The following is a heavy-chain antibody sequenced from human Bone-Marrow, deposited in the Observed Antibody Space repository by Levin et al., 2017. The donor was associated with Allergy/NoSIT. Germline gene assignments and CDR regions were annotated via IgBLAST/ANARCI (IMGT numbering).Heavy chain of an antibody. D-gene: IGHD3-3*01. Sequence: GGSLRLSCAASGFTFSSYSMNWVRQAPGKGLEWVSSIISSSSYIYYADSVKGRFTISRDNAKNSLYLQMNSLRAEETAVYYCARDLGGYYTNYYYYGMDVWGQGTTVTVSS. CDR1: GFTFSSYS. CDR3: ARDLGGYYTNYYYYGMDV. J-gene: IGHJ6*02. CDR2: IISSSSYI. V-gene: IGHV3-21*01.